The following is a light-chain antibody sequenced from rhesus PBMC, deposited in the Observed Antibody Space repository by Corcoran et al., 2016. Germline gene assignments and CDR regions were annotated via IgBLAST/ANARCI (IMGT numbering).Light chain of an antibody. CDR2: SAS. CDR3: QHYYDNPLT. J-gene: IGKJ4*01. V-gene: IGKV1S12*01. Sequence: DIQMTQSPSALFASVGDRVTISCRASQNIYSNLAWYQQKPGKAPKLLIYSASSLQTGITSRFRGSGSVTDFTLTISSLQPEDSAAYYCQHYYDNPLTFGGGTKVEIK. CDR1: QNIYSN.